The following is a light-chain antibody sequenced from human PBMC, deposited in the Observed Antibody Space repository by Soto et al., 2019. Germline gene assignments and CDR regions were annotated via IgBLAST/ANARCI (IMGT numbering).Light chain of an antibody. CDR1: QSVSSTY. Sequence: EIVLTQSPGNLSLSPGESATLSCRSSQSVSSTYLAWYQQKPGQATRPLIYGVSTRATGITDRFSGSGSGTDFTLTISRLEPEDFAVYYCQPYGSSPWTVGPVTQVEI. CDR3: QPYGSSPWT. CDR2: GVS. J-gene: IGKJ1*01. V-gene: IGKV3-20*01.